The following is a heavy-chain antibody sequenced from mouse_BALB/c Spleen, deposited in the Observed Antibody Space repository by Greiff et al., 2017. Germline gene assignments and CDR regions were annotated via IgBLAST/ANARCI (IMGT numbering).Heavy chain of an antibody. D-gene: IGHD3-1*01. Sequence: EVQLQQSGPGLVKPSQSLSLTCTVTGYSITSDYAWNWIRQFPGNKLEWMGYISYSGSTSYNPSLKSRISITRDTSKNQFFLQLNSVTTEDTATYYCARGGAARATSWFAYWGQGTLVTVSA. J-gene: IGHJ3*01. CDR1: GYSITSDYA. CDR2: ISYSGST. CDR3: ARGGAARATSWFAY. V-gene: IGHV3-2*02.